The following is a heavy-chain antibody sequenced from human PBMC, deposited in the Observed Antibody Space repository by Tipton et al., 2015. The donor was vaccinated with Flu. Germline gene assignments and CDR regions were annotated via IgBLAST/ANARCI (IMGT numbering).Heavy chain of an antibody. D-gene: IGHD3-10*01. V-gene: IGHV4-38-2*02. Sequence: GLVKPSETLSLTCTVSGYSISSRYYWGWIRQPPGKGLEWIGCVYHGGTTYYNPSLKSRVAISLDTFKNQFSLKMTSVTGADTAVYYCATTTYYYGSGSHDYWGQGTLVTVSS. CDR3: ATTTYYYGSGSHDY. J-gene: IGHJ4*02. CDR1: GYSISSRYY. CDR2: VYHGGTT.